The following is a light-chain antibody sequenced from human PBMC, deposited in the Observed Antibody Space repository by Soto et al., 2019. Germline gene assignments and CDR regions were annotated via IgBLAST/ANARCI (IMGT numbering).Light chain of an antibody. CDR3: QQYNNWPKT. CDR1: QSVASN. CDR2: DAS. J-gene: IGKJ1*01. V-gene: IGKV3-15*01. Sequence: EIVMTQSPATLSVSPGERATLSCRASQSVASNLAWFQQKPGQAPRLLIYDASTRATDIPARFSGSGSGTEFILTISSLQSEDFAVYYCQQYNNWPKTFGQGTKVEIK.